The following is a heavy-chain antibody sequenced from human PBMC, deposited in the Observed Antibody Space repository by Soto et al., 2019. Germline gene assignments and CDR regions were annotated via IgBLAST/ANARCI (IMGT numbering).Heavy chain of an antibody. Sequence: EVHLLESGGNVVQPGGSLRLSCAASGFTFSSYAMNWVRQAPGKGLEWVSSISANGRNTYYADSVKGRFTSSRDRCKNTLYLQLDSRRVEDTAIYYCAKDLSSLGWLALGAPFGSWGQGTLVTVSS. V-gene: IGHV3-23*01. CDR1: GFTFSSYA. CDR3: AKDLSSLGWLALGAPFGS. D-gene: IGHD5-18*01. CDR2: ISANGRNT. J-gene: IGHJ4*02.